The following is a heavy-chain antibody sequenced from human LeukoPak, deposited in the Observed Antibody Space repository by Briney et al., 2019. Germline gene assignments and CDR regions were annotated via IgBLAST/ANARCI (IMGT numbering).Heavy chain of an antibody. CDR1: GYTFTSYD. V-gene: IGHV1-8*03. Sequence: ASVKVSCKASGYTFTSYDINWVRQATGQGLEWMGWMNPNSGNTGYAQKFQGRVTITRNTSISTAYMELSSLRSEDTAVYYCARSNNDYGGNLPDYWGQGTLVTVSS. D-gene: IGHD4-23*01. J-gene: IGHJ4*02. CDR2: MNPNSGNT. CDR3: ARSNNDYGGNLPDY.